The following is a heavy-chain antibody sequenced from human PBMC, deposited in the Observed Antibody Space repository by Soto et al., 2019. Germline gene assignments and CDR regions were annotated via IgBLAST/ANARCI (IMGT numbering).Heavy chain of an antibody. CDR2: ISYDGSNK. J-gene: IGHJ6*02. V-gene: IGHV3-30-3*01. D-gene: IGHD3-22*01. CDR1: GFTFSSYA. CDR3: AREFXSSAPTVYYYYYYGMDV. Sequence: PGGSLRLSCAASGFTFSSYAMHWARQAPGKGLEWVAVISYDGSNKYYADSVKGRFTISRDNSKNTLYLQMNSLRAEDTAVYYCAREFXSSAPTVYYYYYYGMDVWGQGTTVTVSS.